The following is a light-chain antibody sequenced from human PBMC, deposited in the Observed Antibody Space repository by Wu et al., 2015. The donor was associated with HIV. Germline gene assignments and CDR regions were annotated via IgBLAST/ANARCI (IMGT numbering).Light chain of an antibody. CDR3: QYFGSPPGVICT. CDR2: GAI. J-gene: IGKJ1*01. V-gene: IGKV3-20*01. Sequence: EIVMTQSPATLSVSPGERATLSCRASQSIGRNLAWYQQKPGQAPRLLVYGAINRATGTPDRFSGSGSGTDSTLTISRLEAEDFAVYYCQYFGSPPGVICTFGQGTKVEIK. CDR1: QSIGRN.